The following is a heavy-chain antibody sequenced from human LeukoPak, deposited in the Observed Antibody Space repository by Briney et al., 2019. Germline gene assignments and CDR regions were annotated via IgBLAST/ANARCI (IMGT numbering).Heavy chain of an antibody. D-gene: IGHD6-13*01. CDR1: GFTFSDYY. CDR2: ISSSGSTI. J-gene: IGHJ4*02. V-gene: IGHV3-11*01. CDR3: ARERFARRKYSSSWYPDY. Sequence: TGGSLRLSCAASGFTFSDYYMSWIRQAPGKGLEWVSYISSSGSTIYYADSVKGRFTISRDNAKNSLYLQMNSLRAEDTAVYYCARERFARRKYSSSWYPDYWGQGTLVTVSS.